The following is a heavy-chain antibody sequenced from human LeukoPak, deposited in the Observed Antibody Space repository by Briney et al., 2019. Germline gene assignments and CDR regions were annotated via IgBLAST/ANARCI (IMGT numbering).Heavy chain of an antibody. CDR3: ARDGSPYCSGGSCYWGDY. V-gene: IGHV3-33*01. CDR1: GFTFSSHG. J-gene: IGHJ4*02. CDR2: IWYDGSNI. Sequence: GGSLRLSCAASGFTFSSHGMHWVRQAPGKGLEWVAVIWYDGSNIYYADSVKGRFTISRDNSKNTLYLQMNSLRAEDTAVYYCARDGSPYCSGGSCYWGDYWGQGTLVTVSS. D-gene: IGHD2-15*01.